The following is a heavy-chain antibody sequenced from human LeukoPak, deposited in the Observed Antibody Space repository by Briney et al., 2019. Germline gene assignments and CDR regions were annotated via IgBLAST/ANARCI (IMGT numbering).Heavy chain of an antibody. CDR1: GGSISPYF. V-gene: IGHV4-59*08. Sequence: SETLSLTCTVSGGSISPYFWSWMRQTPGKGLEWIGYISYTGSTNYNPALKSRVTISVDTSKNQFSLKLSSVTAADTAVYYCARHVGYSYLDYWGQGTLVTVSS. CDR2: ISYTGST. CDR3: ARHVGYSYLDY. D-gene: IGHD5-18*01. J-gene: IGHJ4*02.